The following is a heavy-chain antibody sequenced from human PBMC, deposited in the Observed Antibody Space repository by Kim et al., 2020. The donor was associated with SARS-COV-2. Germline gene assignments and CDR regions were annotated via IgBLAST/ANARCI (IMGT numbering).Heavy chain of an antibody. D-gene: IGHD4-17*01. V-gene: IGHV3-30*07. CDR3: ARDGYGDYGAFDY. J-gene: IGHJ4*02. Sequence: SVRGRLTTSEDKSKNTLYLQMNSLRAEDTAVYYCARDGYGDYGAFDYWGQGTLVTVSS.